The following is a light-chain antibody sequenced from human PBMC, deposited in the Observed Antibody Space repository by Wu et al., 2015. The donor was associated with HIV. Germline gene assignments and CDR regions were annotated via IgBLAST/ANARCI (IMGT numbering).Light chain of an antibody. CDR2: GAS. J-gene: IGKJ4*01. CDR3: QQYSSSPLT. V-gene: IGKV3-20*01. Sequence: EIVLTQSPGTLSLSPGERATLSCRASQSVTSSYLAWYQQKPGQAPRLLIYGASSRATGIPDRFSGSGSGTDFTLIIRGLETEDFAVYYCQQYSSSPLTFGGGTKVEIK. CDR1: QSVTSSY.